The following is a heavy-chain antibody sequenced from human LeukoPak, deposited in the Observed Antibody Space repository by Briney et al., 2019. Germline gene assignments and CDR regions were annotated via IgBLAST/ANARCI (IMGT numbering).Heavy chain of an antibody. CDR1: GFTFSSYE. D-gene: IGHD6-19*01. J-gene: IGHJ4*02. V-gene: IGHV3-48*03. CDR2: ISTTGSSI. CDR3: ARVQRGIAVALDY. Sequence: GGSLRLSCAASGFTFSSYEMNWVRQAPGKGLGWVSYISTTGSSIYYADSVKGRFTISRDNVKNLLYLQMNSLRAEDTAVYYCARVQRGIAVALDYWGQGTLATVSS.